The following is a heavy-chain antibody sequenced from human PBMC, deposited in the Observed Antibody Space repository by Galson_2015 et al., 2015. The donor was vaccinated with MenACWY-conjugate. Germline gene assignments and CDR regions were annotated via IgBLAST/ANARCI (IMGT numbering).Heavy chain of an antibody. CDR3: ARRDSSGWYRQYFQH. D-gene: IGHD6-13*01. J-gene: IGHJ1*01. CDR2: ISDSSNTI. Sequence: SLRLSCAASGFTFSSYSMNWVRQAPGKGLEWVSYISDSSNTIVYADSVKGRFTISRDDAKNTLYLQMNSLRAEDTAVYYCARRDSSGWYRQYFQHWGQGTLVTVSS. V-gene: IGHV3-48*01. CDR1: GFTFSSYS.